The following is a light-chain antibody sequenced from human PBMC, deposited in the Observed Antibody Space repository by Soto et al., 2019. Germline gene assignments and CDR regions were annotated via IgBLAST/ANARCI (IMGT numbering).Light chain of an antibody. J-gene: IGKJ3*01. V-gene: IGKV3-11*01. CDR3: QQRSDWPAT. CDR1: QSVGSY. CDR2: DAS. Sequence: EVVLTQSPATLSLSPGERATLSCRASQSVGSYLAWYQQKPGQAPRLLIYDASNRATGIPARFSGSGSGTDFTLTIVNLEPEDFAVYYCQQRSDWPATCGPGTKVDV.